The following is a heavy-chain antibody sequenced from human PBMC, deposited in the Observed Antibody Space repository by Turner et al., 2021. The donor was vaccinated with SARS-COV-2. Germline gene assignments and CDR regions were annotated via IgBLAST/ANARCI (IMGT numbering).Heavy chain of an antibody. CDR3: ASPSVDFWSGSYYGMDV. D-gene: IGHD3-3*01. CDR1: GGSISSSSYY. CDR2: IDYSGRT. V-gene: IGHV4-39*01. Sequence: QLQLQESGPGLVKPSETLSLTCTVSGGSISSSSYYWGWIRQPPGKGLEWIGSIDYSGRTYYNPSLKSRVNISVDTSKNQFSLKLSSVTAADTAVYYCASPSVDFWSGSYYGMDVWGQGTTVTVSS. J-gene: IGHJ6*02.